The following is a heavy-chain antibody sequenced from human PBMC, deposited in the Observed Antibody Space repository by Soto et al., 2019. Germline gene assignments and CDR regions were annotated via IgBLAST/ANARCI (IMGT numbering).Heavy chain of an antibody. CDR3: ARDAGHASAS. Sequence: GGSLRLSCAVSGFSVNMDWINWVRQAPGKGLEWVATIKQDENEKSYLDSVKGRFTMSRDNSRNSLYLQMDSLRAEDTAVYYCARDAGHASASWGQGTLVTVSS. CDR1: GFSVNMDW. J-gene: IGHJ4*02. CDR2: IKQDENEK. V-gene: IGHV3-7*05. D-gene: IGHD2-2*01.